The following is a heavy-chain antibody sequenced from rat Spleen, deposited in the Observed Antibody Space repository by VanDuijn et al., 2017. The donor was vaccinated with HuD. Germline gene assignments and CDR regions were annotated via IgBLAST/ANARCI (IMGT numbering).Heavy chain of an antibody. J-gene: IGHJ2*01. D-gene: IGHD1-7*01. CDR3: AKDMGVY. CDR2: ISHDGGNT. CDR1: GITFSDYY. V-gene: IGHV5-20*01. Sequence: EVQLVESDGGLVQPGRSLKLSCAVSGITFSDYYVAWVRQAPTKGLEWVPTISHDGGNTYYRDSVKGRFTVSRDNAKSSLYLQMDSLRSEDTSTYYCAKDMGVYWGQGVMVTVSS.